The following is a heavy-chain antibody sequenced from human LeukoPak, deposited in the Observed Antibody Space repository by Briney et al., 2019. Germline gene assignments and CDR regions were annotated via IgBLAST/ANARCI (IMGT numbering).Heavy chain of an antibody. Sequence: PGGSLRLSCAASGFTFSSYAMNWVRQAPGKGLEWVAVISYDGSNKYYADSVKGRFTISRDNSKNTLYLQMNSLRAEDTAVYYCARDLVAPDAFDIWGQGTMVTVSS. CDR3: ARDLVAPDAFDI. J-gene: IGHJ3*02. D-gene: IGHD2-15*01. CDR2: ISYDGSNK. CDR1: GFTFSSYA. V-gene: IGHV3-30-3*01.